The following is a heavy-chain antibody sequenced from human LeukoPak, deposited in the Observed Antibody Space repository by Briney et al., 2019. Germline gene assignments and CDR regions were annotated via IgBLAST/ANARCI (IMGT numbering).Heavy chain of an antibody. CDR3: ARDPITMVRGVDY. V-gene: IGHV4-39*07. CDR1: GGSISSSSYY. CDR2: IYYSGST. D-gene: IGHD3-10*01. J-gene: IGHJ4*02. Sequence: PETLSLTCTVSGGSISSSSYYWGWIRQPPGKGLEWIGSIYYSGSTYYNPSLKSRVTISVDTSKNQFSLKLSSVTAADTAVYYCARDPITMVRGVDYWGQGTLVTVSS.